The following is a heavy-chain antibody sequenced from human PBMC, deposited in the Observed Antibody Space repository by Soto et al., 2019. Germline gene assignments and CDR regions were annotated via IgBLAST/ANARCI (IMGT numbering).Heavy chain of an antibody. CDR2: IYYSGST. J-gene: IGHJ4*02. Sequence: SETLSLTCTVSGGSISSSSYYWSWIRQPPGKGLEWIGYIYYSGSTNYNTSLKSRVTISVDTSKNQFSLKLSSVTAADTAVYYCARLSYYYDSSGYRYYFDYWGQGTLVTSPQ. CDR3: ARLSYYYDSSGYRYYFDY. D-gene: IGHD3-22*01. CDR1: GGSISSSSYY. V-gene: IGHV4-61*05.